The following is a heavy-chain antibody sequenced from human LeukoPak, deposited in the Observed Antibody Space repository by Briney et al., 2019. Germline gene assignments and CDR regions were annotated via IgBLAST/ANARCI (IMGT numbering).Heavy chain of an antibody. CDR2: ISGSGDTT. CDR3: AKDRGYNYPFRYFDY. Sequence: GGSLRLSCAASGLTFRSYAMTWVRQAPGEGLEWVSTISGSGDTTYFADSVKGRFTISRDNSKNRLYLQMNSLRDEDTAVYYCAKDRGYNYPFRYFDYWGQGTLITVSS. CDR1: GLTFRSYA. J-gene: IGHJ4*02. D-gene: IGHD5-24*01. V-gene: IGHV3-23*01.